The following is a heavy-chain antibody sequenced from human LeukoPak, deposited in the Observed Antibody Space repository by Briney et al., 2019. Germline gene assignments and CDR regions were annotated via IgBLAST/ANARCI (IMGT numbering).Heavy chain of an antibody. J-gene: IGHJ4*02. CDR1: GGSFSGYY. Sequence: SETLSLTCAVYGGSFSGYYWSWIRQPPGKGLEWIGEINHSGSTNYNPSLKSRVTISVDTSKNQFSLKLSSVTAADMAVYYCARARGYSYGYYFDYWGQGTLVTVSS. V-gene: IGHV4-34*01. CDR3: ARARGYSYGYYFDY. D-gene: IGHD5-18*01. CDR2: INHSGST.